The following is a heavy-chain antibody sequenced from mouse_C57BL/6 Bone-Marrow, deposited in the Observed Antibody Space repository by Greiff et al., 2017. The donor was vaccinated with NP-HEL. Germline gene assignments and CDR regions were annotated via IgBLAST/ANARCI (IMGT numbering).Heavy chain of an antibody. J-gene: IGHJ1*03. V-gene: IGHV1-54*01. D-gene: IGHD1-1*01. CDR3: ARVSYYYGSSYDWYFDV. CDR2: INPGSGGT. CDR1: GYAFTNYL. Sequence: QVQLKQSGAELVRPGTSVKVSCKASGYAFTNYLIEWVKQRPGQGLEWIGVINPGSGGTNYNEKFKGKATLTADKSSSTAYMQLSSLTSEDSAVYFCARVSYYYGSSYDWYFDVWGTGTTVTVSS.